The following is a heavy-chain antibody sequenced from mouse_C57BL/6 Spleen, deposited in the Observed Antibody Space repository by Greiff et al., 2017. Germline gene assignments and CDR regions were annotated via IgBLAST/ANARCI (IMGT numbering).Heavy chain of an antibody. CDR3: ASSPLLRDYFDY. J-gene: IGHJ2*01. V-gene: IGHV1-64*01. CDR2: IHPNSGST. CDR1: GYTFTSYW. Sequence: QVQLQQPGAELVKPGASVKLSCKASGYTFTSYWMHWVKQRPGQGLEWIGMIHPNSGSTNYNEKFNSKATLTVDKSSSTAYMQLSSLTSEDSAVYYCASSPLLRDYFDYWGQGTTLTVSS. D-gene: IGHD1-1*01.